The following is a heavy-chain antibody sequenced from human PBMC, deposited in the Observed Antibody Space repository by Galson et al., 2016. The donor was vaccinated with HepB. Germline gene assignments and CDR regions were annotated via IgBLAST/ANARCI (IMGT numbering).Heavy chain of an antibody. CDR1: GFTFSNAW. CDR2: IKSNPDGGTT. J-gene: IGHJ4*02. V-gene: IGHV3-15*01. Sequence: SLRLSCAVSGFTFSNAWMSWVRQAPGKGLEWVGRIKSNPDGGTTDYAAPVKGRFIISRVDSKNTLDLQMNSLKTEDTAVYYCTKTARLRGVPMDYWGQGTLVTVSS. CDR3: TKTARLRGVPMDY. D-gene: IGHD3-10*01.